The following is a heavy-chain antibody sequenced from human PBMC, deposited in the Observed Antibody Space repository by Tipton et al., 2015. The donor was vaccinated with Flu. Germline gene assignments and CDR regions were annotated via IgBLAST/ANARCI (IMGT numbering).Heavy chain of an antibody. D-gene: IGHD2-2*01. Sequence: TLSLTCTVSGGSISSYYWSWIRQPPGKGLEWIGYIYYSGSTNYNPSLKSRVTMSVDTSKNQFSLKLSSVTAADTAVYYCARDPGPECDNTSRYIDSWGQGTLVTVSS. J-gene: IGHJ5*01. CDR2: IYYSGST. CDR1: GGSISSYY. V-gene: IGHV4-59*01. CDR3: ARDPGPECDNTSRYIDS.